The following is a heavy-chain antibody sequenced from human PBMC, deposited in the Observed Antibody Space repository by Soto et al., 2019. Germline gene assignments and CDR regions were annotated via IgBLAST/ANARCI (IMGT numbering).Heavy chain of an antibody. V-gene: IGHV3-30*03. CDR2: ISYDGRVT. J-gene: IGHJ6*04. Sequence: QVRLVESGGGVVQPGRSLRLSCAVSGLIFNGYSMHWVRQSPGKGLEWVAVISYDGRVTHYADSVKGRFTISRDNSENPIYLEINGLRVEASAVYYCAGSKGFHYVLDVWGKGTTGTVSP. CDR3: AGSKGFHYVLDV. D-gene: IGHD4-17*01. CDR1: GLIFNGYS.